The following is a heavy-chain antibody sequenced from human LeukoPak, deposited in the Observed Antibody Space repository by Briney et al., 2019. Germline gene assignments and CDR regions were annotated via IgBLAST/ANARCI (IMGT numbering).Heavy chain of an antibody. CDR2: ISSSSSYI. J-gene: IGHJ4*02. D-gene: IGHD6-19*01. V-gene: IGHV3-21*01. Sequence: GSLRLSCAASGFTFSSYSMNWVRQAPGKGLEWVSSISSSSSYIYYADSVKGRFTISRDNAKNSLYLQMNSLRAEDTAVYYCARVWGIAVAGSSSVDYWGQGTLVTVSS. CDR3: ARVWGIAVAGSSSVDY. CDR1: GFTFSSYS.